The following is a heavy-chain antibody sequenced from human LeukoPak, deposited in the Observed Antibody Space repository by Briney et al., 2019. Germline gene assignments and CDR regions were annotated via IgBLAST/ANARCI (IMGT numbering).Heavy chain of an antibody. J-gene: IGHJ4*02. D-gene: IGHD5-24*01. CDR2: IIPIFGTA. CDR3: ASPLGGGYNKAFDY. Sequence: SVKVSCKASGGTFSSYAISWVRQAPGQGLERMGGIIPIFGTANYAQKFQGRVTITADESTSTAYMELSSLRSEDTAVYYCASPLGGGYNKAFDYWGQGTLVTVSS. V-gene: IGHV1-69*01. CDR1: GGTFSSYA.